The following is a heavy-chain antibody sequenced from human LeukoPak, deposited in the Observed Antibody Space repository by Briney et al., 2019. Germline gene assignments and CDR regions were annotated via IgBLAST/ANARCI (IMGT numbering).Heavy chain of an antibody. CDR3: ARDHLTMIVAVDAFDI. Sequence: PGGSLRLSCAASGFTFSSYAMHWVRQAPGKGLEWVAVISYDGSNKYYADSVKGRFTISRDNSKNTLYLQMNSLRAEDAAVYYCARDHLTMIVAVDAFDIWGQGTMVTVSS. D-gene: IGHD3-22*01. CDR1: GFTFSSYA. J-gene: IGHJ3*02. CDR2: ISYDGSNK. V-gene: IGHV3-30-3*01.